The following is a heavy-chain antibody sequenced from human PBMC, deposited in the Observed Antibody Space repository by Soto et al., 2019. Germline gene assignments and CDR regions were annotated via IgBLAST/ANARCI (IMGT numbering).Heavy chain of an antibody. J-gene: IGHJ3*02. V-gene: IGHV3-23*01. Sequence: EVQLLESGGGLVQPGGSLRLSCAASGFTFSSYAMSWVRQAPGMGLELVSAISGSGGSTYYAASVKGRFTISRDNSKHTLYLQMISLRAEDTAGYDCAKDQVTTVIGAFDIWGQGTMVTVSS. CDR3: AKDQVTTVIGAFDI. D-gene: IGHD4-17*01. CDR1: GFTFSSYA. CDR2: ISGSGGST.